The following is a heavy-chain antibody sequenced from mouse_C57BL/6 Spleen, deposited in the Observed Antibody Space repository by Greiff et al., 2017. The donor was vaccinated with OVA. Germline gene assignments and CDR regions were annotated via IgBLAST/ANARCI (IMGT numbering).Heavy chain of an antibody. Sequence: VQLKESGPGLVQPSQSLSITCTVSGFSLTSYGVHWVRQSPGKGLEWLGVIWSGGSTDYNAAFISRLSISKDNSKSQVFFKMNSLQADDTAIYYCARKGGYSNYEGFAYWGQGTLVTVSA. J-gene: IGHJ3*01. CDR3: ARKGGYSNYEGFAY. CDR1: GFSLTSYG. D-gene: IGHD2-5*01. V-gene: IGHV2-2*01. CDR2: IWSGGST.